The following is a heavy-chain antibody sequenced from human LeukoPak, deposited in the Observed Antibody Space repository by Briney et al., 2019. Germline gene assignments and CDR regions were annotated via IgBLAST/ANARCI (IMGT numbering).Heavy chain of an antibody. V-gene: IGHV4-34*01. D-gene: IGHD5-24*01. CDR2: INHSGST. CDR3: ARVYGYKPYYFDY. CDR1: GGSFSGYY. J-gene: IGHJ4*02. Sequence: SETLSLTCAVYGGSFSGYYWSWIRQPPGKGLEWIGEINHSGSTNYNPSLKSRVTISVDTSKKQFSLKLSSVTAADTAVYYCARVYGYKPYYFDYWGQGTLVTVSS.